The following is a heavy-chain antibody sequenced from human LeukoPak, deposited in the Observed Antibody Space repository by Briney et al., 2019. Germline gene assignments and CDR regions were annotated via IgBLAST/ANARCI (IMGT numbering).Heavy chain of an antibody. CDR3: ASLAPGIAAAGPTYYFDY. CDR1: GGSFSGYY. CDR2: INHSGST. J-gene: IGHJ4*02. Sequence: SETLSLTCAVYGGSFSGYYWSWIRQPPGKGLEWIGEINHSGSTNYNPSLKSRVTISVDTSKNQFSLKLSSVTAADTAVYYCASLAPGIAAAGPTYYFDYWGQGTLVTVSS. D-gene: IGHD6-13*01. V-gene: IGHV4-34*01.